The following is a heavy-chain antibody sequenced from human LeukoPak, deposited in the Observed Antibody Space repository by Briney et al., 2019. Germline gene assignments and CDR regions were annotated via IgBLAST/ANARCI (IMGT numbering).Heavy chain of an antibody. CDR2: ISYDGSNK. V-gene: IGHV3-30*18. Sequence: PGGSLRLSCAASGFTFSSYGMHWVRQAPGKGLEWVAVISYDGSNKYYADSVKGRFTISRDNSKNTLYLQMNSLRAEDTAVYYCANLLEASQLEVHYGSGSYRDRVNDYWGQGTLVTVSS. CDR3: ANLLEASQLEVHYGSGSYRDRVNDY. CDR1: GFTFSSYG. J-gene: IGHJ4*02. D-gene: IGHD3-10*01.